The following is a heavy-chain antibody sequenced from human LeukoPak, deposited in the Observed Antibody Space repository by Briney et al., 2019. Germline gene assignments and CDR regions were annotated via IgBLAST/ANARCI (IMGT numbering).Heavy chain of an antibody. Sequence: GGSLRLSCAASGFTVSSNYMSWVRQAPGKGLEWVSVIYSGGSTYYADSVKGRFIISRDNSKNTLYLQMNSLRAEDTAVYYCARLSGYYQNWFDPWGQGTLVTVSS. CDR1: GFTVSSNY. CDR3: ARLSGYYQNWFDP. V-gene: IGHV3-66*02. D-gene: IGHD3-22*01. J-gene: IGHJ5*02. CDR2: IYSGGST.